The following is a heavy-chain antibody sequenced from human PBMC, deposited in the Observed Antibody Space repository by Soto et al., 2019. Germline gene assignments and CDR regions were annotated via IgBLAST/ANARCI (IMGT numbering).Heavy chain of an antibody. D-gene: IGHD6-13*01. CDR1: GYTFTSYD. V-gene: IGHV1-8*01. CDR2: MNPNSGNT. CDR3: ARIGGGREIGVYYFDY. Sequence: ASVKVSCKASGYTFTSYDINWVRQATGQGLEWMGWMNPNSGNTGYAQKFQGRVTMTRNTSISTAYMELSSLRSEDTAVYYCARIGGGREIGVYYFDYWGQGTLVTVSS. J-gene: IGHJ4*02.